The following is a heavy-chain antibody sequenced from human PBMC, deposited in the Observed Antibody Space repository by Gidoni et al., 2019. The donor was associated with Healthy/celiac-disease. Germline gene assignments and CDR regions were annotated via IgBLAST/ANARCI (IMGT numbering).Heavy chain of an antibody. V-gene: IGHV4-59*01. D-gene: IGHD6-6*01. CDR3: ARGGYAARGGFDY. CDR2: IYYSGST. Sequence: QAQLQASGPGLMKPSETLSLTCTVSGGPISSYYWSWIRQPPGKGLEWIGYIYYSGSTNYNPSLKSRVTISVDTSKNQFSLKLSSVTAADTAVYYCARGGYAARGGFDYWGQGTLVTVSS. J-gene: IGHJ4*02. CDR1: GGPISSYY.